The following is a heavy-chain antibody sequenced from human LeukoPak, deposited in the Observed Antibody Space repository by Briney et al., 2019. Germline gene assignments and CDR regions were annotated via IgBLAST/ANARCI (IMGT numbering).Heavy chain of an antibody. V-gene: IGHV4-4*02. D-gene: IGHD3-22*01. J-gene: IGHJ3*02. CDR2: IYHSGST. Sequence: SETLSLTCVVSGGSISSSNWWSWVRQPPEKGLEWIGEIYHSGSTNYNPSLKSRVTISLDTSRNQFSLKLNSVTAADTAVYYCAKSNGYGLMDIWGQGTMVTVSS. CDR3: AKSNGYGLMDI. CDR1: GGSISSSNW.